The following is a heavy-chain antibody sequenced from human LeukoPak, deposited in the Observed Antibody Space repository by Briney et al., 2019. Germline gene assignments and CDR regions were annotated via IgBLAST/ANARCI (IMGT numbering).Heavy chain of an antibody. CDR1: GGSINSYY. Sequence: SETLSLTCTVSGGSINSYYWSWIRQPPGKGLEWIGEINHSGSTNYNPSLKSRVTISVDTSKNQFSLKLSSVTAADTAVYYCARERGIRGYSYGSTGGYMDVWGKGTTVTVSS. CDR3: ARERGIRGYSYGSTGGYMDV. D-gene: IGHD5-18*01. CDR2: INHSGST. V-gene: IGHV4-34*01. J-gene: IGHJ6*03.